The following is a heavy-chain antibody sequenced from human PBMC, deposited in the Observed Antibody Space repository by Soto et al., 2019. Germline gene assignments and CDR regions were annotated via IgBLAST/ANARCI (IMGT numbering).Heavy chain of an antibody. V-gene: IGHV4-34*01. CDR3: ARHPSDFWFDP. D-gene: IGHD2-21*02. J-gene: IGHJ5*02. CDR2: INHSGST. Sequence: PSETLSLTCAVYGDSLSVYYWNWIRQPPGKGLEWIGEINHSGSTNYNPSLKSRVTISVDTSKNQFSLKLSSVTAADTAVYYCARHPSDFWFDPWGQGTVVTVSS. CDR1: GDSLSVYY.